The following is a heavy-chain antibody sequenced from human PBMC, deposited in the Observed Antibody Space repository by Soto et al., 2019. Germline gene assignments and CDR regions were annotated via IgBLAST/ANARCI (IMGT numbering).Heavy chain of an antibody. Sequence: PSETLSLTCTVSGGSISSYYWSWIRQPPGKGLEWIGYIYYSGSTNYNPSLKSRVTISVDTSKNQFSLKLSSATAADTAVYYCARGGHSSSWSFDYWGQGTLVTVSS. V-gene: IGHV4-59*01. CDR3: ARGGHSSSWSFDY. CDR1: GGSISSYY. CDR2: IYYSGST. D-gene: IGHD6-13*01. J-gene: IGHJ4*02.